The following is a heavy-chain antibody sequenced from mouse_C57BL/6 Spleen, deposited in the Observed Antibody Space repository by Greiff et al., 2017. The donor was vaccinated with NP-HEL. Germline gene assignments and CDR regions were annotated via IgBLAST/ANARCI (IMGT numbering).Heavy chain of an antibody. CDR1: GFTFSDYG. V-gene: IGHV5-17*01. J-gene: IGHJ1*03. CDR2: ISSGSSTI. D-gene: IGHD1-1*01. Sequence: EVKLVESGGGLVKPGGSLKLSCAASGFTFSDYGMHWVRQAPEKGLEWVAYISSGSSTIYYADTVKGRFTISRDNAKNTLFLQMTSLRSEDTAMYYCAKFYYGSSYRYFDAWGTGTTVTVAS. CDR3: AKFYYGSSYRYFDA.